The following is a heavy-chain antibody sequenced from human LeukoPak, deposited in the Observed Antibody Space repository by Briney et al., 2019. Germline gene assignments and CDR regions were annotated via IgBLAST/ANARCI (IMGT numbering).Heavy chain of an antibody. V-gene: IGHV3-21*01. D-gene: IGHD3-22*01. Sequence: GGSLRLSCAASGFTFSSYSMNSVRQAPGKGLGWVSSISSSSSYINYADSVKGRFTISRDNAKNSLYLQMNSLRAEDTAVYYCARDPLITYYYDSSGNHADWFDPWGQGTLVTVSS. J-gene: IGHJ5*02. CDR3: ARDPLITYYYDSSGNHADWFDP. CDR2: ISSSSSYI. CDR1: GFTFSSYS.